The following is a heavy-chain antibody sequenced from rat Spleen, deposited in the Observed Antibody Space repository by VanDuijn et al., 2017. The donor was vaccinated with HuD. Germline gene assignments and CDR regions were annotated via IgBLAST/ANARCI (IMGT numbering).Heavy chain of an antibody. J-gene: IGHJ2*01. CDR1: GFNFNDYW. CDR3: VRRHYGYTDYFDY. CDR2: ISFDGGRN. D-gene: IGHD1-9*01. V-gene: IGHV5-29*01. Sequence: EVKLVESGGGLVQPGRSLKLSCAASGFNFNDYWMGWVRQAPTKGLEWVATISFDGGRNFYRDSVKGRFTISRDDAKSTLSLQMDSLRSEDTATYYCVRRHYGYTDYFDYWGQGVMVTVSS.